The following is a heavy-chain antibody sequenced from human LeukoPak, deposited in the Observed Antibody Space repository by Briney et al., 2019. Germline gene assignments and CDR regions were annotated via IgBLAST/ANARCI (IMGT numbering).Heavy chain of an antibody. D-gene: IGHD6-13*01. J-gene: IGHJ5*02. CDR2: IYPGDSDT. V-gene: IGHV5-51*01. CDR1: GYSFTSYR. Sequence: GESLKISCKISGYSFTSYRIGWVRQMPVKGLEWMGVIYPGDSDTRYSPSFQGQVTISADKSISTAYLQWSSLKASNTAMYYCARSYSSSWSGFDPWGQGTLVTVSS. CDR3: ARSYSSSWSGFDP.